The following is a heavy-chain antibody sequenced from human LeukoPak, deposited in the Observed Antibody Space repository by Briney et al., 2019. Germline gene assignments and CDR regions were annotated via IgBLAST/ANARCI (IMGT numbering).Heavy chain of an antibody. D-gene: IGHD3-10*01. CDR1: GDPISISSSY. Sequence: ADTLSLTCTVSGDPISISSSYWAGIRQPPGKGLEWFVRIYYSGSTYYNPSHKGRVTISLDTSKNQFSLKLSSVTAADTAVYYCARLQGGSGSYYWDAFDIWGQGTMVTVSS. J-gene: IGHJ3*02. V-gene: IGHV4-39*01. CDR2: IYYSGST. CDR3: ARLQGGSGSYYWDAFDI.